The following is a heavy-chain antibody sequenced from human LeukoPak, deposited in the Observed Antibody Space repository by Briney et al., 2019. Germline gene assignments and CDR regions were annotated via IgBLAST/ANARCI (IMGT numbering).Heavy chain of an antibody. J-gene: IGHJ4*02. CDR2: ISSSSSYI. V-gene: IGHV3-21*01. CDR3: ARDTPQDTELLWFRELFPNYFDY. CDR1: GFTFSSYS. D-gene: IGHD3-10*01. Sequence: GGSLRLSCAASGFTFSSYSMNWVRQAPGKGLEWVSSISSSSSYIYYADSVKGRFTISRDNAKNSLYLQMNSLRAEDTAVYYCARDTPQDTELLWFRELFPNYFDYWGQGTLVTVSS.